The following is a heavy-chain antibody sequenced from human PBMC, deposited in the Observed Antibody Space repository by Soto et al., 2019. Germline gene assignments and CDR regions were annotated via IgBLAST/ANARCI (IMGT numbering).Heavy chain of an antibody. D-gene: IGHD2-8*01. V-gene: IGHV1-46*03. Sequence: ASVKVSCKASGYTFTSYYMHWVRQAPGQGLEWMGIINPSGGSTSYAQKFQGRVTMTRDTSTSTVYMELSSLRSEDTAVYYCARGRHCTNGVCMGMYYYYYMDVWGKGTTVTVSS. CDR1: GYTFTSYY. CDR2: INPSGGST. J-gene: IGHJ6*03. CDR3: ARGRHCTNGVCMGMYYYYYMDV.